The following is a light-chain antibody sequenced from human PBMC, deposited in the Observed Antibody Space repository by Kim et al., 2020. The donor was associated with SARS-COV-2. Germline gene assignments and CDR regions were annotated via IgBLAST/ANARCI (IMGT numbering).Light chain of an antibody. CDR1: SLRSYY. V-gene: IGLV3-19*01. CDR3: NSRDSSGNHLGV. CDR2: GKN. Sequence: GQTVRIPCQGDSLRSYYASWYQQKPGQAPVLVIYGKNNRPSGIPDRFSGSSSGNTASLTITGAQAEDEADYYCNSRDSSGNHLGVFGTGTKVTVL. J-gene: IGLJ1*01.